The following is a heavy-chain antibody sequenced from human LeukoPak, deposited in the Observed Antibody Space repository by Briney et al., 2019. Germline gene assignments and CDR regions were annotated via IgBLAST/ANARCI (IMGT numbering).Heavy chain of an antibody. D-gene: IGHD6-19*01. Sequence: SETLSLTCTVSGGSMSSGNYYWSWIRQPAGKGLEWIGRIYTSGSTNYNPSLKGRATISVDTSKNQFSLKLSSVTAADTAVYYCARGEMAVAGTFQHWGQGTLVTVSS. CDR1: GGSMSSGNYY. V-gene: IGHV4-61*02. J-gene: IGHJ1*01. CDR3: ARGEMAVAGTFQH. CDR2: IYTSGST.